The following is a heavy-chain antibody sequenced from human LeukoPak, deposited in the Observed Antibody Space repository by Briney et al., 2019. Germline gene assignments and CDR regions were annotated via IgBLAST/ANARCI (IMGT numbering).Heavy chain of an antibody. D-gene: IGHD3-10*01. Sequence: GRSLRLSCAASGFTFSSYAMHWVRQAPGKGLEGVAVISYDGSNKYYADSVKGRFTISRDNSKNTLYLQMNSLRAEDTAVYYCAKDRPLYGSGSVDYWGQGTLVTVSS. V-gene: IGHV3-30-3*01. CDR1: GFTFSSYA. J-gene: IGHJ4*02. CDR2: ISYDGSNK. CDR3: AKDRPLYGSGSVDY.